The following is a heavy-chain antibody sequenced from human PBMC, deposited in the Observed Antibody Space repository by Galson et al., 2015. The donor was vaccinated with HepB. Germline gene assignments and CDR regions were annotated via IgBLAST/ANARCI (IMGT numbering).Heavy chain of an antibody. D-gene: IGHD6-13*01. V-gene: IGHV3-23*01. CDR2: ISGSGGST. CDR1: GFTFSSYA. Sequence: SLRLSCAASGFTFSSYAMSWVRQAPGKGLEWVSAISGSGGSTYYADSVKGRFTISRDNSKNTLYLQMNSLRAEDTAVYYCAKERPKVAAAGDYYYGMDVWGQGTTVTVSS. CDR3: AKERPKVAAAGDYYYGMDV. J-gene: IGHJ6*02.